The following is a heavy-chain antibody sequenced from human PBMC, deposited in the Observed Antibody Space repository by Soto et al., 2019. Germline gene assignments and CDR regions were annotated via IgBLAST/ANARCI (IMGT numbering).Heavy chain of an antibody. J-gene: IGHJ4*02. D-gene: IGHD3-22*01. CDR1: GDSVTSHY. CDR3: AGLFPYVSSGYHLNY. Sequence: SETLSLTCSFSGDSVTSHYLTWIRQSPEKGLEWIGYMHYTGFSHYNPSLKSRLTISVDTAKNQFTLQLTSVTVADTAVYYCAGLFPYVSSGYHLNYLGQGTLVTVSS. V-gene: IGHV4-59*02. CDR2: MHYTGFS.